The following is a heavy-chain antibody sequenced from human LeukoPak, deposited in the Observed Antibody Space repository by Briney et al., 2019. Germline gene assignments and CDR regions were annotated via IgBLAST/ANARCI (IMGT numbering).Heavy chain of an antibody. Sequence: ASVKVSCKVSGYTLTELSMHWVRQAPGKGLEWMGGFDPEDGETIYAQKFQGRVTMTEDTSTDTAYMELSSLRSEDTAVYYCATSFGPGGIAAAGTNYYYMDVWGKGTTVTVSS. CDR1: GYTLTELS. V-gene: IGHV1-24*01. D-gene: IGHD6-13*01. CDR3: ATSFGPGGIAAAGTNYYYMDV. CDR2: FDPEDGET. J-gene: IGHJ6*03.